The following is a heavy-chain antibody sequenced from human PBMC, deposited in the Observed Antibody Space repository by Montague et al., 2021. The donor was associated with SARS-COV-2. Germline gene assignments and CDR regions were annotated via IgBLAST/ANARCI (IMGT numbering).Heavy chain of an antibody. D-gene: IGHD3-10*01. V-gene: IGHV4-59*01. CDR1: GDSIRTNY. J-gene: IGHJ4*02. CDR3: TSGEGNYGWRYYFDY. CDR2: VDKSDNT. Sequence: SETLSLTCTVSGDSIRTNYWSWIRQPPGKGLEWIGYVDKSDNTDYNPSLKSRVTISLDTSKKQFSLKLNSVTSADTAVYYCTSGEGNYGWRYYFDYWGQGILVTVSS.